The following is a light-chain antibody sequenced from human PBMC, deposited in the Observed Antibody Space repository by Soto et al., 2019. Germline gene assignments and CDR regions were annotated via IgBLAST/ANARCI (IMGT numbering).Light chain of an antibody. CDR3: QQSYSTPIT. CDR1: QSISSY. J-gene: IGKJ5*01. CDR2: AAS. V-gene: IGKV1-39*01. Sequence: DIQMLEAPSSLSASVGDGVTITCRASQSISSYVSWYQQKPGKAPKLLIYAASRLQSGVPSRFSGSRSGTDFTLTISSLQPEDFATYYCQQSYSTPITFGQGTRLEIK.